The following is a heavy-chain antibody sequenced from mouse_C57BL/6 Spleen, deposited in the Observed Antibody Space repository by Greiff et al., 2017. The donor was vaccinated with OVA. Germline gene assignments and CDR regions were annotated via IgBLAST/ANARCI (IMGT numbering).Heavy chain of an antibody. CDR1: GYSFTDYN. V-gene: IGHV1-39*01. CDR3: ARDWMVTKVYYFDY. J-gene: IGHJ2*01. CDR2: INPNYGTT. Sequence: EVKLVESGPELVKPGASVKISCKASGYSFTDYNMNWVKQSNGKSLEWIGVINPNYGTTSYNQKFKGKATLTVDQSSSTAYMQLNSLTSEDSAVYYCARDWMVTKVYYFDYWGQGTTLTVSS. D-gene: IGHD2-2*01.